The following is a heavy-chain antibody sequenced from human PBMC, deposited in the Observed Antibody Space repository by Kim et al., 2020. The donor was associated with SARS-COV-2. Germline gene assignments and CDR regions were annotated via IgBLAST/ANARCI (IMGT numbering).Heavy chain of an antibody. Sequence: GGSLRLSCAASGFTLSNYAMTWVRQAAGKGPEWVSSISGSGGSKYFADSVKGRFTISRDTYRNTLDLQMNSLRAEGTAVYYCAKGFTFGGVIVMPFDFWGQGNLVNVSS. J-gene: IGHJ4*02. CDR3: AKGFTFGGVIVMPFDF. CDR2: ISGSGGSK. CDR1: GFTLSNYA. D-gene: IGHD3-16*02. V-gene: IGHV3-23*01.